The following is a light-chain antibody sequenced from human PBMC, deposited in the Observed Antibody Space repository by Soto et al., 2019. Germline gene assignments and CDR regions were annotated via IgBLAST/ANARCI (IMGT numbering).Light chain of an antibody. CDR2: DNN. V-gene: IGLV1-51*01. Sequence: QSVLTQPPSVSAAPGQKVTISCSGSSSNIGNNYVSWYQHLPGTAPKLLIYDNNKRPSGIPDRFSGSKSGTLATLGITGLQTGDEADYYCATWDSSLSAGVFGGGTKLTVL. CDR1: SSNIGNNY. CDR3: ATWDSSLSAGV. J-gene: IGLJ2*01.